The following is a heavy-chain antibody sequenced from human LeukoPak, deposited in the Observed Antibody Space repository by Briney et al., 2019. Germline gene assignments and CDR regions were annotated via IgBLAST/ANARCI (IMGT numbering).Heavy chain of an antibody. V-gene: IGHV4-4*02. J-gene: IGHJ6*03. D-gene: IGHD3-22*01. CDR2: IYHSGST. Sequence: PSETLSLTCAVSGGSISSSNWWSWVRQPPGKGLEWIGEIYHSGSTYYNPSLKSRVTISVDTSKNQFSLKLSSVTAADTAVYYCHTAYYYDSSGYYVGGYYYYYMNVWGKGTTVAISS. CDR3: HTAYYYDSSGYYVGGYYYYYMNV. CDR1: GGSISSSNW.